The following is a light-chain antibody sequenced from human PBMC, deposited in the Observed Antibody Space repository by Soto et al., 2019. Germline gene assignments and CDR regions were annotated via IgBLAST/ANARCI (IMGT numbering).Light chain of an antibody. Sequence: DIQFTQSPSFLSASVGDRVTITCRASQGISSYLAWHQQQPWKAPKLLIYSASTLQSGVPSRLSGSGSGTEFTLTISSLQPEDFATYYCQQLNSYPLTFGQGTKVVI. CDR2: SAS. J-gene: IGKJ1*01. V-gene: IGKV1-9*01. CDR3: QQLNSYPLT. CDR1: QGISSY.